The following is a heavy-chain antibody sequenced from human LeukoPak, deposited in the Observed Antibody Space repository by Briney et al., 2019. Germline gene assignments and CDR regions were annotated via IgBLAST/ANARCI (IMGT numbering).Heavy chain of an antibody. CDR3: AREYGGKTDY. Sequence: ASVKVSCKASGGTLSSHAISWVRQAPGQGLEWMGIVNPSGGGKTYAQKFQGRVAMTWDTSTSTVYMELSSLTSEDTAVYYCAREYGGKTDYWGEGTLVTVSS. J-gene: IGHJ4*02. CDR1: GGTLSSHA. CDR2: VNPSGGGK. D-gene: IGHD4-23*01. V-gene: IGHV1-46*01.